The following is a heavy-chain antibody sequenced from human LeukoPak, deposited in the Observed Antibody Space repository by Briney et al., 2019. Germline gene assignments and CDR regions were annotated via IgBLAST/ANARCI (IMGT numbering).Heavy chain of an antibody. V-gene: IGHV4-39*07. CDR2: IYYSGST. D-gene: IGHD3-3*01. CDR3: ARKYYDFWSGQNNDNWFDP. CDR1: GGSISSSSYY. J-gene: IGHJ5*02. Sequence: SSETLSLTCTVSGGSISSSSYYWGWIRQPPGKGLEWIGSIYYSGSTYYNPSLKSRVTISVDTSKNQFSLKLSSVTAADTAVYYCARKYYDFWSGQNNDNWFDPWGQGTLVTVSS.